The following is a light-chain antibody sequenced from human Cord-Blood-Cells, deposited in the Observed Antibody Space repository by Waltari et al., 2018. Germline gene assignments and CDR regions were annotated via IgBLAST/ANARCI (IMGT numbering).Light chain of an antibody. CDR1: QSISIY. Sequence: DIQMTQSTSSLSATVGDRVTITCRESQSISIYLKWYQHEPGHAPKLMIYAASSLQSGVPSRFSGSVSGTDFTLTISSLQPEDFATYYCQQSYSTPFTFGPGAKVDIK. CDR3: QQSYSTPFT. CDR2: AAS. V-gene: IGKV1-39*01. J-gene: IGKJ3*01.